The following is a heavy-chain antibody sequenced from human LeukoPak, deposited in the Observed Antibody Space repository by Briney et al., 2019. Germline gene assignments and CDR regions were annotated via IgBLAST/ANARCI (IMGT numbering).Heavy chain of an antibody. CDR2: IYTSGST. D-gene: IGHD2-2*01. CDR3: ARDHSIVVVPAAHFDP. CDR1: GGSISSYY. V-gene: IGHV4-4*07. J-gene: IGHJ5*02. Sequence: SETLSLTCTVSGGSISSYYWNWIRQPAGKGLEWIGRIYTSGSTNYNPSLKSRVTMSVDTSKNQFSLKLSSVTAADTAVYYCARDHSIVVVPAAHFDPWGQGTLVTVSS.